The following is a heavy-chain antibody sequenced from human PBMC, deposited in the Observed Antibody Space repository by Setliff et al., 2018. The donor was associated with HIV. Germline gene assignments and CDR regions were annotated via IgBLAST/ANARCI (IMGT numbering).Heavy chain of an antibody. Sequence: PGESLKISCKGSGYSFTTFWIGWVRQMPGKGLEWMGIIYPADSESRYSPSFQGQVTISADKSITTAYLQWSSLKASDTAFYYCARRGIGKYSSGWFDFWGQGTLVTVSS. CDR3: ARRGIGKYSSGWFDF. D-gene: IGHD6-19*01. CDR2: IYPADSES. J-gene: IGHJ4*02. CDR1: GYSFTTFW. V-gene: IGHV5-51*01.